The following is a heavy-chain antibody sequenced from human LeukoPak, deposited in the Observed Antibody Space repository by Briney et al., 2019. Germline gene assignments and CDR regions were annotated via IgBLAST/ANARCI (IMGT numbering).Heavy chain of an antibody. Sequence: SVKVSCKASGGTFSSYAISWVRQAPGQGLEWMGRIIPILGIANYAQKFQGRVTITADKSTSTAYMELSSLRSEDTAVYYCARGGSYYDSGKDWFDPWGQGTLVTVSS. CDR2: IIPILGIA. D-gene: IGHD3-10*01. CDR3: ARGGSYYDSGKDWFDP. CDR1: GGTFSSYA. J-gene: IGHJ5*02. V-gene: IGHV1-69*04.